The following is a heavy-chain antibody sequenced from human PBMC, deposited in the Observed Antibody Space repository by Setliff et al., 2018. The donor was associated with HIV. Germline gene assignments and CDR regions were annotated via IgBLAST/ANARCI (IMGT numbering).Heavy chain of an antibody. CDR3: AARNSVNPTRHFDY. CDR2: IYHSGST. Sequence: SETLSLTCALSGYSISNGYYWGWIRQPSGKGLEWMGSIYHSGSTFYNPSLRSRVTISVDTSQDQFSLRLTSVTAADTAVYYCAARNSVNPTRHFDYWGQGTLVTVSS. D-gene: IGHD3-10*01. CDR1: GYSISNGYY. J-gene: IGHJ4*02. V-gene: IGHV4-38-2*01.